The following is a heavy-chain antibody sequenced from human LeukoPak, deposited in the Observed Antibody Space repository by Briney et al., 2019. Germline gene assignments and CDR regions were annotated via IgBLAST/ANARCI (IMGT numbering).Heavy chain of an antibody. D-gene: IGHD3-22*01. CDR1: GGTFSSYA. Sequence: SVKVSCTASGGTFSSYAISWVRQAPGQGLEWMGGIIPIFGTANYAQKFQGRVTITADESTSTAYMELSSLRSEDTAVYYCAKDREYDDSCDYNGWGQGTLVTVPS. CDR3: AKDREYDDSCDYNG. CDR2: IIPIFGTA. V-gene: IGHV1-69*13. J-gene: IGHJ4*02.